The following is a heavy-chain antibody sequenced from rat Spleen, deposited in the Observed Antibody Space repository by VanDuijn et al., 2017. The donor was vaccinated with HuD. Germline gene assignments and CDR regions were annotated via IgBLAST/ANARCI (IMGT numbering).Heavy chain of an antibody. Sequence: EVQLVESGGGLVQPGRSLKLSCEASGFTFSDYYMAWVRQAPKKGLEWVASISTSGGSTYYRDSVKGRFTVSRDNAKSTLYLQMDSLRSEDTATYYCARTIGFDYWGQGVMVTVSS. V-gene: IGHV5-25*01. CDR1: GFTFSDYY. J-gene: IGHJ2*01. CDR2: ISTSGGST. CDR3: ARTIGFDY.